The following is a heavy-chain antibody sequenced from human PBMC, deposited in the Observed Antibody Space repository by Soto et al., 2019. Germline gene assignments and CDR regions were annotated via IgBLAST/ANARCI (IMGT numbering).Heavy chain of an antibody. J-gene: IGHJ4*02. CDR3: ARYSGYDIDY. CDR2: IYYSGST. CDR1: GGSISSSRSY. D-gene: IGHD5-12*01. Sequence: SETLSLTCNVSGGSISSSRSYWAGFRQPPGKGLEWIGSIYYSGSTYYNPSLKSRVTISEDTSKNQLYLKLNSVTAADTAVYYFARYSGYDIDYWGQGALVTVSS. V-gene: IGHV4-39*01.